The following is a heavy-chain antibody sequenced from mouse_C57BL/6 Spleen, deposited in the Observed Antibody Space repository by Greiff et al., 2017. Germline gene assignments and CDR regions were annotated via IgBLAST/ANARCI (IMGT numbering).Heavy chain of an antibody. J-gene: IGHJ4*01. V-gene: IGHV2-2*01. Sequence: VKVEESGPGLVQPSQSLSITCTVSGFSLTSYGVHWVRQSPGKGLEWLGVIWSGGSTDYNAAFISRLSISKDNSKSQVFFKMNSLQADDTAIYYCAREDDNYSYYAMDYWGQGTSVTVSS. CDR1: GFSLTSYG. CDR3: AREDDNYSYYAMDY. CDR2: IWSGGST. D-gene: IGHD2-1*01.